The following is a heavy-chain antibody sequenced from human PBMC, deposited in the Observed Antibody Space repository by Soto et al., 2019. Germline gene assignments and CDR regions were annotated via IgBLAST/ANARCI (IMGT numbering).Heavy chain of an antibody. J-gene: IGHJ4*02. CDR1: VFTFSNYY. CDR2: IKEDGSDK. D-gene: IGHD3-10*01. V-gene: IGHV3-7*01. CDR3: ARWIRGTVDY. Sequence: EVQLVASGGALVQPGGSLRLSCAASVFTFSNYYMGWVRQAPGKGLEWLANIKEDGSDKYYVDSVKGRFTISRDNGKSSLYLQMNSLRAEDTAVYYCARWIRGTVDYWGQGTLVTVSS.